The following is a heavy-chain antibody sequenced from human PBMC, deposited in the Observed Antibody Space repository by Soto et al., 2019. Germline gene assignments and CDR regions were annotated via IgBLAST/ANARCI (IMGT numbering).Heavy chain of an antibody. CDR1: GYTFTSYG. J-gene: IGHJ5*02. V-gene: IGHV1-18*01. D-gene: IGHD6-19*01. CDR3: ARATVAGSRQYNWFDP. Sequence: GASVKVSCKASGYTFTSYGISWVRQAPGQGLEWMGWISAYNGNTNYAQKLQGRVTMTTDTSTSTAYMELRSLRSDDTAVYYRARATVAGSRQYNWFDPWGQGTLVTVSS. CDR2: ISAYNGNT.